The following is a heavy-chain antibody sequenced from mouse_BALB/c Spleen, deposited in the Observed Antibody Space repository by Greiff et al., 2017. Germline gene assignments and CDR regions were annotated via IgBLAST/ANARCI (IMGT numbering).Heavy chain of an antibody. CDR1: GFTFSSYA. CDR3: AREAYYYGSSHWYFDV. Sequence: EVQLVESGGGLVKPGGSLKLSCAASGFTFSSYAMSWVRQTPEKRLEWVASISSGGSTYYPDSVKGRFTISRDNARNILYLQMSSLRSEDTAMYYCAREAYYYGSSHWYFDVWGAGTTVTVSS. V-gene: IGHV5-6-5*01. D-gene: IGHD1-1*01. CDR2: ISSGGST. J-gene: IGHJ1*01.